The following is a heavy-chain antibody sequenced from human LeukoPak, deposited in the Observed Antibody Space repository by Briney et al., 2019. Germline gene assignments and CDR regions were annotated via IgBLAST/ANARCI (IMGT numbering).Heavy chain of an antibody. J-gene: IGHJ4*02. V-gene: IGHV3-74*01. Sequence: GGSLRLSCAASGFTFSSYWMHWVRQAPEKGLVWVSRINSDGSSTSHAYSVKGRFTISRDNAKNTLYLQMNSLRAEDTAVYYCARDGRGTDYWGQGTLVTVSS. CDR1: GFTFSSYW. CDR2: INSDGSST. CDR3: ARDGRGTDY.